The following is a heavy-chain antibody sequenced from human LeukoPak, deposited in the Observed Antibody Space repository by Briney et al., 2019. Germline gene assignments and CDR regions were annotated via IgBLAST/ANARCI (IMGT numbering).Heavy chain of an antibody. D-gene: IGHD2-8*01. CDR2: ISADGGST. CDR1: GFNFDAYA. J-gene: IGHJ5*02. Sequence: GGSLRLSCAASGFNFDAYAMHWVRQAPGKGLQWVSLISADGGSTYYADSVKGRFTISRDNAKNSLYLQMNSLRAEDTAVYYCARDPPNAWGQGTLVTVSS. V-gene: IGHV3-43*02. CDR3: ARDPPNA.